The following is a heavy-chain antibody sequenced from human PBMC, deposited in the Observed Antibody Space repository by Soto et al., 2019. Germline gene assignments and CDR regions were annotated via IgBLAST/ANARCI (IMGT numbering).Heavy chain of an antibody. CDR3: ERQLLGGPFDI. CDR1: GFTVSSNY. D-gene: IGHD4-4*01. V-gene: IGHV3-53*01. Sequence: GGSLRLSCAASGFTVSSNYMSWVRQAPGKGLEWVSVIYSGGSTYYADSVKGRFTISRDNSKNTLYLQMNSLRAEDTAVYYCERQLLGGPFDICGQGTMVTVSS. J-gene: IGHJ3*02. CDR2: IYSGGST.